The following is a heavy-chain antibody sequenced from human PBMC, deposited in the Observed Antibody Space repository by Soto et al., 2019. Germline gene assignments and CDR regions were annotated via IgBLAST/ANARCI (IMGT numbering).Heavy chain of an antibody. J-gene: IGHJ4*02. CDR2: ISSSSSYI. Sequence: PGGSLRLSCAASGFTFSSYSMNWVRQAPGKGLEWVSSISSSSSYIYYADSVKGRFTISRDNAKNSLYLQMNSLRAEDTAVYYCARDNWKLVSFEYWGQGTLVTVSS. CDR3: ARDNWKLVSFEY. V-gene: IGHV3-21*01. D-gene: IGHD1-20*01. CDR1: GFTFSSYS.